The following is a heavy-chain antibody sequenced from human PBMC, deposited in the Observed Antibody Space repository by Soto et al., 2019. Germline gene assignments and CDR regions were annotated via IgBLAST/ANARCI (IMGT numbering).Heavy chain of an antibody. V-gene: IGHV3-30*18. D-gene: IGHD6-19*01. CDR1: GFTFSSYG. J-gene: IGHJ4*02. CDR2: ISYDGSNK. Sequence: QVQLVESGGGVVQPGRSLRLSCAASGFTFSSYGMHWVRQAPGKGLEWLAVISYDGSNKYYADSVKGRFTISRDNSKNTLYLQMNSLRAEDTAVYYCAKDPSDMEQWLGHFDFWGQGTLVTVSS. CDR3: AKDPSDMEQWLGHFDF.